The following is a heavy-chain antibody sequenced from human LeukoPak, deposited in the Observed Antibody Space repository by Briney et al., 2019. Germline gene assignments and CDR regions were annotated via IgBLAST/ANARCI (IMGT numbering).Heavy chain of an antibody. D-gene: IGHD1-14*01. V-gene: IGHV4-34*01. CDR2: INHSGST. CDR3: ASMSALNNDY. J-gene: IGHJ4*02. Sequence: PSETLSLTCAVYGGSFSDYSWSWIRQPPGKELEWIGEINHSGSTNYNPSLKSRLTISIDTSKNQFSLKLRSVTASDTAVYYCASMSALNNDYWGQGTLVSVSS. CDR1: GGSFSDYS.